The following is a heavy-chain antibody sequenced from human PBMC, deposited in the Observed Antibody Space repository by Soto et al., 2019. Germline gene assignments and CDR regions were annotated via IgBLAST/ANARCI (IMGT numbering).Heavy chain of an antibody. J-gene: IGHJ4*01. CDR3: AKEQGSGDEELDY. CDR1: EFTFSTYA. Sequence: EVQLLESGGGLVQPGGSLRLSCAASEFTFSTYAMNWVRQAPGKGLEWVSGISGSGGSTFYADSVKGRFTISRDNSKNTLYLQMNSLRAEDTAVYYCAKEQGSGDEELDYWVQGTLVTVSS. D-gene: IGHD5-12*01. V-gene: IGHV3-23*01. CDR2: ISGSGGST.